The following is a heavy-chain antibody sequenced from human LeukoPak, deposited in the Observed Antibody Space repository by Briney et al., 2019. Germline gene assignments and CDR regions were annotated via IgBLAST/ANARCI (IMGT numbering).Heavy chain of an antibody. J-gene: IGHJ4*02. CDR2: IYYSGST. Sequence: SETLSLTCAVYGGSFSGYYWSWIRQPPGKGLEWVGSIYYSGSTYYNPSLKSRVTISADTSKNQFSLKLTSVTAADTAVYYCARRRSRAYFEYWGQGTLVTVSS. V-gene: IGHV4-34*01. CDR1: GGSFSGYY. CDR3: ARRRSRAYFEY. D-gene: IGHD6-19*01.